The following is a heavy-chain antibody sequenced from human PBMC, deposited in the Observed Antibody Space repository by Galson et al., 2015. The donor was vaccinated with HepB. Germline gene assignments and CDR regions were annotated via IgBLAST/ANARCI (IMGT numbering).Heavy chain of an antibody. D-gene: IGHD3-10*01. CDR2: IWYDGSNK. CDR3: ARDGLLVYGSGSKGLYYYYYMDV. V-gene: IGHV3-33*01. CDR1: GFTFSSYG. Sequence: SLRLSCAASGFTFSSYGMHWVRQAPGKGLEWVAVIWYDGSNKYYADSVKGRFTISRDNSKNTLYLQMNSLRAEDTAVYYCARDGLLVYGSGSKGLYYYYYMDVWGKGTTVTVSS. J-gene: IGHJ6*03.